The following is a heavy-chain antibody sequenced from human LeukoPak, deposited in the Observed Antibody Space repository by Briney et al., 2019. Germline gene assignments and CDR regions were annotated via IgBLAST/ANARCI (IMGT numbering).Heavy chain of an antibody. CDR3: AKMMGQMLYDYCMDV. CDR2: MSGGGDGT. CDR1: GFAFSIFA. Sequence: GGSLTLSCAASGFAFSIFAMSWVRQAPGKGLEWVSAMSGGGDGTYYAVTVKVRFTISRDNSKNTLYLQMNSLRAEDTAVYYSAKMMGQMLYDYCMDVWGKGTTVTVSS. D-gene: IGHD2-8*01. V-gene: IGHV3-23*01. J-gene: IGHJ6*03.